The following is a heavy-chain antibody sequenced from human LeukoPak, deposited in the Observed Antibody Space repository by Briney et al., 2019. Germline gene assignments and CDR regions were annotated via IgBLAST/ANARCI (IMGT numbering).Heavy chain of an antibody. CDR1: GFTLSSYW. CDR2: INSDGSST. CDR3: ARDPSCSSSSCFTNWFDP. J-gene: IGHJ5*02. D-gene: IGHD2-2*02. V-gene: IGHV3-74*01. Sequence: GGSLRLSCAASGFTLSSYWMHWVRQAPGKGLVWVSRINSDGSSTSYADSVKGRFTISRDNAKNTLYLQMNSLRAEDTAVYYCARDPSCSSSSCFTNWFDPWGQGTLVTVSS.